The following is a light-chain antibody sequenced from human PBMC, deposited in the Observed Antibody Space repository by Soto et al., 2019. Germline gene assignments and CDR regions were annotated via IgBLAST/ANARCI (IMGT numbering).Light chain of an antibody. Sequence: QSALTQPASVSGSPGQSFTISCTGSSSDVGNNNYVSWYQQNPGKAPKVMICDVTNRPSGVSNRFSGPKSGNTASLTISGLQAEDEADYYCSSFTGSSYVFGTGTKLTVL. CDR2: DVT. CDR3: SSFTGSSYV. J-gene: IGLJ1*01. V-gene: IGLV2-14*01. CDR1: SSDVGNNNY.